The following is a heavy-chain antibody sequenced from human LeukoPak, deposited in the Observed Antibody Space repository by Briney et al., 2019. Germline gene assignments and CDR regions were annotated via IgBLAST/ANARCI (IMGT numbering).Heavy chain of an antibody. CDR2: INPNSGGT. V-gene: IGHV1-2*04. Sequence: ASVKVSCKASGYTFTGYYMHWVRQAPGQGLEWMGWINPNSGGTNYAQKFQGWVTMTRDTSISTAYMELSRLRSGDTAVYYCARGSHYDFWSGYYRHFDYWGQGTLVTVSS. CDR3: ARGSHYDFWSGYYRHFDY. D-gene: IGHD3-3*01. J-gene: IGHJ4*02. CDR1: GYTFTGYY.